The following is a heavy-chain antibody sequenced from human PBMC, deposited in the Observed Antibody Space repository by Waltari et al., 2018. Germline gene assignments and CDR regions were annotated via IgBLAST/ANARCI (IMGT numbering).Heavy chain of an antibody. D-gene: IGHD3-10*01. Sequence: QVQLVESGGGVVQPGRSLRLSCAASGFTFRSYAMHWVRQAPGKGMEWVAVISYDGSNKYYADSVKGRFTISRDNSKNTLYLQMNSLRAEDTAVYYCARDGIQGGFDYWGQGTLVTVSS. CDR2: ISYDGSNK. CDR1: GFTFRSYA. J-gene: IGHJ4*02. CDR3: ARDGIQGGFDY. V-gene: IGHV3-30-3*01.